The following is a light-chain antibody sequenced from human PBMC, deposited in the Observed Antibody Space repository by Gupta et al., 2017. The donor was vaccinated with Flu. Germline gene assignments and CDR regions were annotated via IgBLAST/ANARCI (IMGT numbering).Light chain of an antibody. V-gene: IGLV2-14*01. CDR2: VVS. CDR3: SYYTSGSTLVVV. CDR1: TSDAGGYNS. Sequence: ISCTGTTSDAGGYNSVYWYHRRPGTARQLRSYVVSNRTSGISKRFAGSTSGNTGYLAVSSLQAEEEADEYGSYYTSGSTLVVVFGGGTKLTVL. J-gene: IGLJ2*01.